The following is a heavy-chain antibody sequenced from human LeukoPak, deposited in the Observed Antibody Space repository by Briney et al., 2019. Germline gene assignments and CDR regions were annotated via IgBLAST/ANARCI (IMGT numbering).Heavy chain of an antibody. CDR2: ISGGGGAT. J-gene: IGHJ3*01. D-gene: IGHD1-1*01. V-gene: IGHV3-23*01. Sequence: GGSLRLSCAASGFTFSSYAMSWVRQAPGKGLEWVSAISGGGGATYYADSVKGRFTISRDNSKHTLYLEMNSLRAEDTAVFYCAKDRRGNAPRGAFDFWGQGTMVTVSS. CDR1: GFTFSSYA. CDR3: AKDRRGNAPRGAFDF.